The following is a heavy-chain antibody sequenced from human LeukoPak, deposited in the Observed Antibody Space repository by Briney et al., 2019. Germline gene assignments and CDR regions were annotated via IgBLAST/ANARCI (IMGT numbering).Heavy chain of an antibody. CDR3: ARRSCSGGSCYSISWFDP. CDR1: GGSISSSSYY. J-gene: IGHJ5*02. CDR2: IYYSGST. D-gene: IGHD2-15*01. Sequence: SETLSLTCTVSGGSISSSSYYWGWIRQPPGKGLEWIGTIYYSGSTYYNPSLKSRVTMSVDTSKNQFSLKLSYVTAADTAVYYCARRSCSGGSCYSISWFDPWGQGTLVTVSS. V-gene: IGHV4-39*01.